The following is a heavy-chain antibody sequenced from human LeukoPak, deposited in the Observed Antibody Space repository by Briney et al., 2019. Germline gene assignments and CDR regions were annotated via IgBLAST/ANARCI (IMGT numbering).Heavy chain of an antibody. CDR2: IKQDGSEK. J-gene: IGHJ3*01. V-gene: IGHV3-7*03. CDR1: GFTFSSYW. Sequence: GGSLRLSCAASGFTFSSYWMSWVRQAPGKGLERVANIKQDGSEKYYVDSVKGRFTISRDNAKNSLYLQMNSLRAEDTALYYCAKHLPYCSGGSCQRAFDVWGQGTMVTVSS. CDR3: AKHLPYCSGGSCQRAFDV. D-gene: IGHD2-15*01.